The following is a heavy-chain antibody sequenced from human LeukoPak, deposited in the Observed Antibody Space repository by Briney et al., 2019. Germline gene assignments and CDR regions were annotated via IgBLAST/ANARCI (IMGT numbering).Heavy chain of an antibody. D-gene: IGHD4-17*01. V-gene: IGHV3-23*01. CDR2: ISGSGGST. CDR1: GFTFSSYA. CDR3: AKRNDYGDYVPASY. J-gene: IGHJ4*02. Sequence: GGSLRFSCAASGFTFSSYAMSWVRQAPGKGLEWVSAISGSGGSTYYADSVKGRFTISRDNSKNTLYLQMNSLRAEDAAVYYCAKRNDYGDYVPASYWGQGTLVTVSS.